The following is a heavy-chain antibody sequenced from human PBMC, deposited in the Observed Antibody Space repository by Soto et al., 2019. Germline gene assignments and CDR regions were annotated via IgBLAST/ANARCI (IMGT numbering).Heavy chain of an antibody. J-gene: IGHJ5*02. V-gene: IGHV2-5*02. CDR1: GFSLNTNGAG. D-gene: IGHD1-1*01. CDR2: IYWDDDK. Sequence: QITLKESGPTLVKPTQTLTLTCTFSGFSLNTNGAGVGWIRQPPGKALEWLALIYWDDDKRYSPSLKSRLTIFKDASKNQVILTITNLDPVDTATYYCAHRDPQSRNSWNGGWFDPWGQGTLVTVSS. CDR3: AHRDPQSRNSWNGGWFDP.